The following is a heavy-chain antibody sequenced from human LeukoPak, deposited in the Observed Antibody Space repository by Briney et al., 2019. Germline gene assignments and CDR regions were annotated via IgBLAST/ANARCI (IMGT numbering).Heavy chain of an antibody. CDR1: GGSISSSSYY. J-gene: IGHJ4*02. Sequence: SETLSLTCTVSGGSISSSSYYWGWIRQPPGRGLEWIGSIYYSGSTYYNPSLKSRVTISVDTSKNQFSLKLSSVTAADTAVYYCARVRIAARQANFDYWGQGTLVTVSS. V-gene: IGHV4-39*07. D-gene: IGHD6-6*01. CDR2: IYYSGST. CDR3: ARVRIAARQANFDY.